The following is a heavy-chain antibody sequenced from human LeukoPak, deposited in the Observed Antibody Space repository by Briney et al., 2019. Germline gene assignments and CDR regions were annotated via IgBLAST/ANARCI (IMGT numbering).Heavy chain of an antibody. Sequence: ASVKVSCKASGGTFSSYAISWVRQAPGQGLEWMGGIIPIFGTANYAQKFQGRVTITADESTNTAYMELSSLRSEDTAVYYCARVTMVQGAYDAFDIWGQGTMVTASS. D-gene: IGHD3-10*01. CDR2: IIPIFGTA. V-gene: IGHV1-69*13. CDR3: ARVTMVQGAYDAFDI. J-gene: IGHJ3*02. CDR1: GGTFSSYA.